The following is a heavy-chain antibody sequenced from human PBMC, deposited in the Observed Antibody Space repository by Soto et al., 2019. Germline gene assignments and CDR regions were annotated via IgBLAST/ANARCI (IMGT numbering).Heavy chain of an antibody. J-gene: IGHJ6*02. CDR3: AALIFYYGMDV. Sequence: GESLKISCKCSGYTFTNYWIGWVRQMPGKGLEWMGIIYPGDSDTKYNPSFQGQVTISADKSITTTYLRWTSLKASDTAIYYCAALIFYYGMDVWGQGTTVTVSS. CDR2: IYPGDSDT. V-gene: IGHV5-51*01. CDR1: GYTFTNYW.